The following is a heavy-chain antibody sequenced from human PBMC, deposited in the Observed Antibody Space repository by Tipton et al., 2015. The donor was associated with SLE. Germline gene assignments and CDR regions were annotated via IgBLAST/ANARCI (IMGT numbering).Heavy chain of an antibody. D-gene: IGHD4-23*01. Sequence: SLRLSCAASGFNFDTYAIRWIRQAPGKGLEWVSRISRGSTYYADSVRGRFTISRDNSKNMVYLQMNSLRAEDMAVYYCARSRDDNGDNPTGWAYFYFFMDVWGKGTTVTVSS. J-gene: IGHJ6*03. V-gene: IGHV3-23*01. CDR3: ARSRDDNGDNPTGWAYFYFFMDV. CDR1: GFNFDTYA. CDR2: ISRGST.